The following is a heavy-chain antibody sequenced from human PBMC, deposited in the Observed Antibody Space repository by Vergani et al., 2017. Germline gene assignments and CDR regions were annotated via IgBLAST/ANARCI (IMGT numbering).Heavy chain of an antibody. D-gene: IGHD6-13*01. J-gene: IGHJ4*02. CDR2: ISTNGGTT. Sequence: EVQLVESGGGLVQPGGSLRLSCSTFGFTFSSYAMYWVRQAPGKGLEFVSSISTNGGTTYYADSVKGRFTISRDNSESTLHLQMTSLRAEDTAVYYCANIAAPVPRGRGTRNWGQGTLVSVSS. CDR3: ANIAAPVPRGRGTRN. V-gene: IGHV3-64D*06. CDR1: GFTFSSYA.